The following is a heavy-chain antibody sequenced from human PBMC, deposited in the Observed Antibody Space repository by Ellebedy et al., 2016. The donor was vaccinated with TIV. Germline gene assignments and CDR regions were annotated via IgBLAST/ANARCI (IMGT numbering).Heavy chain of an antibody. CDR1: GYTFTSYG. CDR3: ARGGGVRSGWYSNGMDV. CDR2: ISAYNGNT. Sequence: ASVKVSCXASGYTFTSYGISWVRQAPGQGLEWMGWISAYNGNTNYAQKLQGRVTMTTDTSTSTAYMELRSLRSDDTAVYYCARGGGVRSGWYSNGMDVWGQGTTVTVSS. V-gene: IGHV1-18*04. J-gene: IGHJ6*02. D-gene: IGHD6-19*01.